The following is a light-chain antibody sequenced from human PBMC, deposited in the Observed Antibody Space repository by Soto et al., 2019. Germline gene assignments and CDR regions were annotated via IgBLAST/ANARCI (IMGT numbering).Light chain of an antibody. J-gene: IGLJ2*01. CDR3: APWDDSLNGVV. CDR1: SSNIESNT. V-gene: IGLV1-44*01. CDR2: SNN. Sequence: QSVLTQPPSASGTPGQRVTISCSGSSSNIESNTVNWYQQLPGTAPKLLIYSNNQRPSGVPDRFSGSKSGTSASLAISGLQSEDEAEYYCAPWDDSLNGVVFGGGTKLTVL.